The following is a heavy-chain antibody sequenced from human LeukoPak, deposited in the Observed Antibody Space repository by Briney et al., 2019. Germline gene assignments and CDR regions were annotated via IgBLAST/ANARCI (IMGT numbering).Heavy chain of an antibody. D-gene: IGHD1-26*01. Sequence: KPSETLSLTCAVYGGSFSGYYWSWIRQPPGKGLEWIGEINHSGCTNYNPSLKSRVTISVDTSKNQFSLKLSSVTAADTAVYYCARPVGAGAAFDIWGQGTMVTVSS. CDR1: GGSFSGYY. CDR3: ARPVGAGAAFDI. V-gene: IGHV4-34*01. J-gene: IGHJ3*02. CDR2: INHSGCT.